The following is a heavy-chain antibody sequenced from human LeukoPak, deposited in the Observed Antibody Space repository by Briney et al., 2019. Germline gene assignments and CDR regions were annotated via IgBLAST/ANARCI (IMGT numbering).Heavy chain of an antibody. Sequence: GGSLRLSCAASGFTFSSYGMHWVRQAPGKGREWVAVISYDGSNKYYADSVKGRFTISRDNSKNTLYLQMNSLRAEDTAVYYCAKEGQIWLHGFDYWGQGTLVTVSS. CDR3: AKEGQIWLHGFDY. V-gene: IGHV3-30*18. J-gene: IGHJ4*02. D-gene: IGHD5-18*01. CDR2: ISYDGSNK. CDR1: GFTFSSYG.